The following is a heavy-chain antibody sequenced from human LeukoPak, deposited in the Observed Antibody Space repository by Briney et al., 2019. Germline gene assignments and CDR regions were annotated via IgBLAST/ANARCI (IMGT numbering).Heavy chain of an antibody. CDR1: GEIFSGHA. J-gene: IGHJ4*02. CDR2: ISYDGSRR. D-gene: IGHD3-10*01. CDR3: ARELGHYGLDS. Sequence: PGESLRHSCEPSGEIFSGHAMHWVRQAPRKGLEWVALISYDGSRRYFAESVKGRFTISRDNSKSTLYLQMNSLRTEDTAVYYCARELGHYGLDSWGQGTLVTVSS. V-gene: IGHV3-30*04.